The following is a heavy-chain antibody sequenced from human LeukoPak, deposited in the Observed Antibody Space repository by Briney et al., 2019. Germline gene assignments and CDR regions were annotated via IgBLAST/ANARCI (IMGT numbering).Heavy chain of an antibody. J-gene: IGHJ4*02. V-gene: IGHV3-53*01. D-gene: IGHD6-19*01. Sequence: GGSLRLSCAASGFTVSSNYMSWVRQAPGKGLEWVSVIYSGGSTYYADSVKGRFTISRDNPKNTLYLQMNSLRAEDTAVYYCASHVIAVAGTTGYWGQGTLVTVSS. CDR2: IYSGGST. CDR1: GFTVSSNY. CDR3: ASHVIAVAGTTGY.